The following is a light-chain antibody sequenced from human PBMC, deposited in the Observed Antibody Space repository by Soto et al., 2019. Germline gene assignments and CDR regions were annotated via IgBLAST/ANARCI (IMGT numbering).Light chain of an antibody. Sequence: QAVVTQEPSLTVSPGGTVTLTCGSSTGPVTTGHYAYWFQQMPGQAPKTLIYDTTTRHSWTPARFAGSLLGDKAALTLSGAQPEDEADYYCLLSFPDRYVFGPGTKVTVL. J-gene: IGLJ1*01. CDR3: LLSFPDRYV. CDR2: DTT. V-gene: IGLV7-46*01. CDR1: TGPVTTGHY.